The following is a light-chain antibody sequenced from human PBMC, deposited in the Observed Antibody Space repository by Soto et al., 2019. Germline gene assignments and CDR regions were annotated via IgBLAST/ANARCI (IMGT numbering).Light chain of an antibody. Sequence: EIVLTQSPGTLSLSPGERAPLSCRASQSVSSSYIAWYQQKPGQAPSLLIYGASSRATGIRQRFSGSGSGNGFTRTSSRVEREDCAVFYCQQYGDFLFTLRPGTKVDIK. CDR2: GAS. CDR1: QSVSSSY. J-gene: IGKJ3*01. CDR3: QQYGDFLFT. V-gene: IGKV3-20*01.